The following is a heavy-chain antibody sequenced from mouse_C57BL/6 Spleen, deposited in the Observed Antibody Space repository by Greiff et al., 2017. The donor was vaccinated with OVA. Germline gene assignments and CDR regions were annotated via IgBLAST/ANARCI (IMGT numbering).Heavy chain of an antibody. D-gene: IGHD2-5*01. CDR2: IDPETGGT. V-gene: IGHV1-15*01. CDR3: TRCYSNYRFAY. Sequence: VQLQQSGAELVRPGASVTLSCKASGYTFTDYEMHWVKQTPVHGLEWIGAIDPETGGTAYNQKFKGKAILTADKSSSTAYMELRSLTSEDSAVYYWTRCYSNYRFAYWGQGTLVTVSA. J-gene: IGHJ3*01. CDR1: GYTFTDYE.